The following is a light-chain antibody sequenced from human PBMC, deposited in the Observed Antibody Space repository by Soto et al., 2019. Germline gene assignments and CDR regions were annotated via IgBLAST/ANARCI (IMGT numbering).Light chain of an antibody. CDR2: GVS. J-gene: IGKJ5*01. Sequence: EEVMTQTPPTLSVSRGGRDLLSCRASQSIGSDLAWCQQKVGQAPSLLIYGVSTRATGIPARFGGSESGTEVTLTFSSRQSEDFAVYYCHQYNNWPPLTFGQGTRLEIK. CDR3: HQYNNWPPLT. V-gene: IGKV3-15*01. CDR1: QSIGSD.